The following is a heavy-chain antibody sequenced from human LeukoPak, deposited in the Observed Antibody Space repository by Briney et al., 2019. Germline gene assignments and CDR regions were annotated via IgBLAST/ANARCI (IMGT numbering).Heavy chain of an antibody. Sequence: GGSLRLSCAASGFAFSTYWMDWVRQAPGKGLEWVGNINQDGSVKHYVDSVRGRFTISRDNARNSVYLQMNALRVEDTAVYYCTRVFVFWGQGTLVTASS. CDR1: GFAFSTYW. D-gene: IGHD3-3*01. CDR3: TRVFVF. J-gene: IGHJ4*02. V-gene: IGHV3-7*01. CDR2: INQDGSVK.